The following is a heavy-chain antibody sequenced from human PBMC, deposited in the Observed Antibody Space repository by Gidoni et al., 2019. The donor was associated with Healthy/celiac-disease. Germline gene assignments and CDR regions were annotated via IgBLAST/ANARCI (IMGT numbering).Heavy chain of an antibody. CDR3: ARPRGGFQQWLAAFDY. D-gene: IGHD6-19*01. V-gene: IGHV4-39*01. Sequence: LEWIGRIYYSGSTYYNPSLKSRVTISVDTSKNQFSLKLSSVTAADTAVYYCARPRGGFQQWLAAFDYWGQGTLVTVSS. CDR2: IYYSGST. J-gene: IGHJ4*02.